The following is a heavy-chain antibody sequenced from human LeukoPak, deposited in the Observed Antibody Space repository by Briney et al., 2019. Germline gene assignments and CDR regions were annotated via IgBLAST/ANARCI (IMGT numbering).Heavy chain of an antibody. J-gene: IGHJ4*02. Sequence: SETLSLTCTVSGGSISSGDYYWSWIRQPQGKGLEWIGYIYYSGSTYYNPSLKSRVTISVDTSKNQFSLKLSSVTAADTAVYYCARAYSSRPFDYWGQGTLVTVSS. D-gene: IGHD6-13*01. CDR3: ARAYSSRPFDY. V-gene: IGHV4-30-4*01. CDR2: IYYSGST. CDR1: GGSISSGDYY.